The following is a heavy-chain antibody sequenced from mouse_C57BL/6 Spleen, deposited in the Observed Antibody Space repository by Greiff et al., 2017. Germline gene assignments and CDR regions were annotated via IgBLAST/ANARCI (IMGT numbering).Heavy chain of an antibody. CDR1: GYTFTSYW. CDR2: IYPSDSET. D-gene: IGHD2-5*01. J-gene: IGHJ4*01. V-gene: IGHV1-61*01. Sequence: QVQLQQSGAELVRPGSSVKLSCKASGYTFTSYWMDWVKQRPGQGLEWIGNIYPSDSETHYNQKFKDKATLTVDKSSSTAYMQLSSLTSEDSAVYYCARRGYSNYDYAMDYWGQGTSVTVSS. CDR3: ARRGYSNYDYAMDY.